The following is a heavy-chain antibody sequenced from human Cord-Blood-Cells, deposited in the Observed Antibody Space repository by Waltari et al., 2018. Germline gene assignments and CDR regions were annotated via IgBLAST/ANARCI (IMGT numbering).Heavy chain of an antibody. D-gene: IGHD1-26*01. CDR1: GYTFTGYY. J-gene: IGHJ4*02. Sequence: QVQLVQSGAEVKKPGASVKVSCKASGYTFTGYYMHWVRQAPGQGLEWIGWINPTSGGTSYAQKFQGRVTMTRDTSISTAYMELSRLRSDDTAVYYCASNRYSGSYYYFDYWGQGTLVTVSS. V-gene: IGHV1-2*02. CDR3: ASNRYSGSYYYFDY. CDR2: INPTSGGT.